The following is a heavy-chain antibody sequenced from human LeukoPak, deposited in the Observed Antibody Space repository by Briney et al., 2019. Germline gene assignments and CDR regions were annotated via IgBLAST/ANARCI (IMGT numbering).Heavy chain of an antibody. D-gene: IGHD2-2*01. CDR3: ARRTTRSSTSSKGFQH. CDR1: GGSISSYY. Sequence: SETLSLTCTVSGGSISSYYWSWIRQPPGKGLEWIGYIYYSGSTNYNPSLKSRVTISVDTSKNQFSLKLSSVTAADTAVYYCARRTTRSSTSSKGFQHWGQGTLVTVSS. V-gene: IGHV4-59*01. J-gene: IGHJ1*01. CDR2: IYYSGST.